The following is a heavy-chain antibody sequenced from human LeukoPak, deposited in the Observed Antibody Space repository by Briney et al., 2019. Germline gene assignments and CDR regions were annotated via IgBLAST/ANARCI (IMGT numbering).Heavy chain of an antibody. CDR2: IYPGDSDT. CDR3: ARSRAEKVPVWGSYRHHDAFDI. V-gene: IGHV5-51*01. Sequence: HGESLKISCKGSGYSFPNYWIGWVRQMPGKGLEWMGIIYPGDSDTTYKPSFQGQVTISADKSISTAYLQWSSLKASDTAMCYCARSRAEKVPVWGSYRHHDAFDIWGQGTRVTVSP. CDR1: GYSFPNYW. D-gene: IGHD3-16*02. J-gene: IGHJ3*02.